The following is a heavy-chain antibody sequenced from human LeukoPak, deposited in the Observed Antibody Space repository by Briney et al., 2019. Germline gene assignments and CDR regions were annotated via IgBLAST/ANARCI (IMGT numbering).Heavy chain of an antibody. J-gene: IGHJ4*02. CDR1: SCSISSSSYY. Sequence: SETLSFTCTVSSCSISSSSYYWRGTRQPPGKGLEWIGSIYYSGSTYYNPSLKSRVTISVDTSKNQFSLKLSSVTAADTAVYYCARDYVGDSSGYYWDYWGQGTLVTVSP. CDR2: IYYSGST. CDR3: ARDYVGDSSGYYWDY. D-gene: IGHD3-22*01. V-gene: IGHV4-39*07.